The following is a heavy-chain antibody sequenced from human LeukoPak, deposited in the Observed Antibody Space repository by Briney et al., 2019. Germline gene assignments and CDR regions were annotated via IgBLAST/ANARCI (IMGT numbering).Heavy chain of an antibody. Sequence: PGGSLRLSCAASGFTFSSYAMSWVRQAPGKGLEWVSAISGSGGSTYYADSVKGRFTISRDNSQNTLYLQMNSLRAEDTAVYYCAKGTRSPPIYPDYWGQGTLVTVSS. CDR2: ISGSGGST. CDR3: AKGTRSPPIYPDY. CDR1: GFTFSSYA. V-gene: IGHV3-23*01. J-gene: IGHJ4*02. D-gene: IGHD3-3*02.